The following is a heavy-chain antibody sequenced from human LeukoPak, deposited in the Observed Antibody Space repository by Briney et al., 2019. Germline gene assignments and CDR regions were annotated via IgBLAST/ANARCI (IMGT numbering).Heavy chain of an antibody. CDR3: AKDGVITPYPDYYGMDV. Sequence: SETLSLTCAVYGGSFSGYYWSWIRQPPGKGLEWIGEINHSGSTNYNPSLKSRVTISVDTSKNQFSLKLSSVTAEDTAVYYCAKDGVITPYPDYYGMDVWGQGTTVTVSS. D-gene: IGHD3-22*01. CDR1: GGSFSGYY. J-gene: IGHJ6*02. V-gene: IGHV4-34*01. CDR2: INHSGST.